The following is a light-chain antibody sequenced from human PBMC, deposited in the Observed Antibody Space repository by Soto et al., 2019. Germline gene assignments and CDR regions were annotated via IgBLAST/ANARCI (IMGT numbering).Light chain of an antibody. CDR3: KKYNNWPRT. V-gene: IGKV3-15*01. Sequence: VMTQSPATLSVSPGESATLSCRASQSISNNLAWYQQKPGQAPRLLMYDASTRATGIPDRFSGSGSGAEFTLTISSLQSEDLAVYYCKKYNNWPRTFGQGTKV. CDR2: DAS. CDR1: QSISNN. J-gene: IGKJ1*01.